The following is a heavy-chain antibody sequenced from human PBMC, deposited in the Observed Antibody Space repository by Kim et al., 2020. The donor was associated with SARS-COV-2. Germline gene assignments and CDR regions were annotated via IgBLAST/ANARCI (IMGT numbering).Heavy chain of an antibody. Sequence: ASVKVSCKASGYSFTNYYIHWVRQAPGQGLEWMGIINPSGGTTTSAEKFQGRVTMTRDTSTNTVYMELTNLRSEDTAVYYCARGFDCSSTSCYLVAFDIW. V-gene: IGHV1-46*01. D-gene: IGHD2-2*01. CDR2: INPSGGTT. J-gene: IGHJ3*02. CDR1: GYSFTNYY. CDR3: ARGFDCSSTSCYLVAFDI.